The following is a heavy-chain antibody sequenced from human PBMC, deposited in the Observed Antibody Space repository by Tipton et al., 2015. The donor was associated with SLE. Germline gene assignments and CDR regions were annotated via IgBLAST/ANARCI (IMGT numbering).Heavy chain of an antibody. Sequence: TLSLTCAVSGGSISSRNWWGWVRQPPGKGLEWIGEIYHSGSTNYNPSPKSRVTISVDKSKNQFSLKLSSVTAADTAVYYCAREVYDSSTSHFDYWGQGTLVTVSS. CDR1: GGSISSRNW. D-gene: IGHD3-22*01. V-gene: IGHV4-4*02. J-gene: IGHJ4*02. CDR3: AREVYDSSTSHFDY. CDR2: IYHSGST.